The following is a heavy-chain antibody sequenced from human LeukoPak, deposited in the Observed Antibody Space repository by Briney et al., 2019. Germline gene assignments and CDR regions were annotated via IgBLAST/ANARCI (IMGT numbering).Heavy chain of an antibody. J-gene: IGHJ4*02. CDR3: ASHPRYYYDRSGDY. D-gene: IGHD3-22*01. Sequence: GGSLRLSCAASGFTLSSYSMNWVRQAPGKGLEWVSYISSSSSTIYYADSVKGRFTISRDNAKNSLYLQMNSLRAEDTAVYYCASHPRYYYDRSGDYWGQGTLVTVSS. V-gene: IGHV3-48*01. CDR1: GFTLSSYS. CDR2: ISSSSSTI.